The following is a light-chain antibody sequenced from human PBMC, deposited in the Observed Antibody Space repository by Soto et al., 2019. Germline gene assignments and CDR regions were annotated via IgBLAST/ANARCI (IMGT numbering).Light chain of an antibody. J-gene: IGLJ2*01. CDR2: DTS. CDR3: LLSYSGAWGV. Sequence: QAVVTQEPSLTVSPGGTVTLTFGSSTGAVTSGHYPYWFQQKPGQAPRTLIYDTSNKHSWTPARFSGSLLGGKAALTLSGAQPEDEAEYYCLLSYSGAWGVFGGGTQLTVL. V-gene: IGLV7-46*01. CDR1: TGAVTSGHY.